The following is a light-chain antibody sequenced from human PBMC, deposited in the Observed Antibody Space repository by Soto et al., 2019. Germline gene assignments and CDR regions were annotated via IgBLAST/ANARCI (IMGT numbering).Light chain of an antibody. CDR1: QDISNS. CDR2: AAS. V-gene: IGKV1-12*01. Sequence: IQLTQSPSSLSASVGDRVTITCRASQDISNSLAWYQQKPGKAPKLLIYAASSLQSGVPSRFSGSGSGTDFTLTISSLQPEDFATYYCQQADSFPLTFGGGTKVEIK. J-gene: IGKJ4*01. CDR3: QQADSFPLT.